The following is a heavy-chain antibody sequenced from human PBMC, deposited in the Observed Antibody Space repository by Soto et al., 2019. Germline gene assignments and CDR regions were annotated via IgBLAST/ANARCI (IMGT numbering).Heavy chain of an antibody. CDR2: IYPSDSDT. CDR3: ARLTYPTHVVVVTAILYAMDV. V-gene: IGHV5-51*01. CDR1: GYSFTSYW. D-gene: IGHD2-21*02. Sequence: GESLKISCKGSGYSFTSYWIGWVRQMPGKGLEWMGIIYPSDSDTKYSPSFQGQVTISADKSISTAYLQWSSLKASDTAMYYCARLTYPTHVVVVTAILYAMDVWGQGTTVTVSS. J-gene: IGHJ6*02.